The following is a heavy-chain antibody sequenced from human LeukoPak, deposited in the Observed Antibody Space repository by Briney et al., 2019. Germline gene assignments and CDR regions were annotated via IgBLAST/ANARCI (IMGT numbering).Heavy chain of an antibody. Sequence: PGGSLRLSCAASGFTFSSYAMHWVRQAPGKGLEWVAVISYDGSNKYYADSVKGRFTISRDNSKNTLYLQMNSLRAEDTAVYYCARGCIAAAGYFDYWGQGTLVTVSS. J-gene: IGHJ4*02. CDR2: ISYDGSNK. D-gene: IGHD6-13*01. CDR3: ARGCIAAAGYFDY. CDR1: GFTFSSYA. V-gene: IGHV3-30-3*01.